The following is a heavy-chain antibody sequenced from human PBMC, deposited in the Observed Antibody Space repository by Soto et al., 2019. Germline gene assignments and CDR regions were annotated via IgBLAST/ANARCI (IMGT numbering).Heavy chain of an antibody. CDR1: GFTFSSYG. CDR3: AHYDSSGPPDH. Sequence: PGGSLRLSCAASGFTFSSYGMHWVRQAPGKGLEWVAVISYDGSNKYYADSVKGRFTISRDNSKNTLYLQMNSLRAEDTAVYYCAHYDSSGPPDHWGQGTLVTVSS. V-gene: IGHV3-30*03. D-gene: IGHD3-22*01. CDR2: ISYDGSNK. J-gene: IGHJ4*02.